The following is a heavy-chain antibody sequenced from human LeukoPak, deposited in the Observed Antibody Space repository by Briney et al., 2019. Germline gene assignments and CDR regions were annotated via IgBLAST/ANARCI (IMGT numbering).Heavy chain of an antibody. V-gene: IGHV4-61*01. Sequence: KPSETLSLTCTVSGDSVSSGSYYWSRIRQPPGKGLEWLAYIYYSGSTNDNPSLKSRVTISVDTSKNQFSLKLRSVTAADTAVYYCARLAYNNDISDYYFVDYWGQGTLVTVSS. CDR3: ARLAYNNDISDYYFVDY. D-gene: IGHD3-22*01. CDR2: IYYSGST. J-gene: IGHJ4*02. CDR1: GDSVSSGSYY.